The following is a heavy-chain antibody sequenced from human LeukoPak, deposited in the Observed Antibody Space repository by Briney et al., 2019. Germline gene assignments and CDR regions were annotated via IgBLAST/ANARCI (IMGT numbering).Heavy chain of an antibody. D-gene: IGHD6-13*01. CDR2: ISSGGSNT. CDR3: ARDYSSSWYNWFDP. J-gene: IGHJ5*02. V-gene: IGHV3-11*04. CDR1: GFTFSDYY. Sequence: GGSLRLSCAGSGFTFSDYYLTWIRQAPGKGLEWVSYISSGGSNTYYADSVKGRFTISRDNAKKSLYLQMNSLRAEDTAVYYCARDYSSSWYNWFDPWGQGTLVTVSS.